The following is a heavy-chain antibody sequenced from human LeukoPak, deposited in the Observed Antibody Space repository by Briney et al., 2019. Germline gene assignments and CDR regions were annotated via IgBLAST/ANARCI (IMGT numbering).Heavy chain of an antibody. V-gene: IGHV6-1*01. CDR1: GDSVSSNSAA. CDR3: ARGGAIFGVVIIRPWFDP. D-gene: IGHD3-3*01. Sequence: SQTLSLTCAISGDSVSSNSAAWNWIRQSPSRGLEWLGRTYYRSKWYNDYPVSVKSRITINPDTSKNQFSLKLSSVTAADTAVYYCARGGAIFGVVIIRPWFDPWGQGTLVTVSS. J-gene: IGHJ5*02. CDR2: TYYRSKWYN.